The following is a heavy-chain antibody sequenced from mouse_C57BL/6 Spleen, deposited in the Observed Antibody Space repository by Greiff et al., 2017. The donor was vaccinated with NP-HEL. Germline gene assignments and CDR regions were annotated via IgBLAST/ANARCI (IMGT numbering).Heavy chain of an antibody. J-gene: IGHJ2*01. Sequence: DVQLQQSGAELVRPGASVKLSCTASGFNIKDYYMHWVKQRPEQGLEWIGRIDPEDGDTEYAPKFQGKATMTADTSSNTAYLQLSSLTSEDTAVYYCTRGLRGGPFDYWGQGTTLTVSS. CDR1: GFNIKDYY. D-gene: IGHD3-1*01. V-gene: IGHV14-1*01. CDR2: IDPEDGDT. CDR3: TRGLRGGPFDY.